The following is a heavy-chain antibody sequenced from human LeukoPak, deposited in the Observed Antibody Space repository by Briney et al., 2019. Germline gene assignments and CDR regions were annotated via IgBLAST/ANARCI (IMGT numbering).Heavy chain of an antibody. V-gene: IGHV3-48*03. J-gene: IGHJ4*02. Sequence: GGSLRLSCAASGFTFSSYEMNWVRQAPGKGLEWVSYISSSGSTIYYADSVKGRFTISRDNAKNSLYLQMNSLRAEDTAVYYCARAPPDSSGYYFDYWGQGTLVTVSS. D-gene: IGHD3-22*01. CDR2: ISSSGSTI. CDR1: GFTFSSYE. CDR3: ARAPPDSSGYYFDY.